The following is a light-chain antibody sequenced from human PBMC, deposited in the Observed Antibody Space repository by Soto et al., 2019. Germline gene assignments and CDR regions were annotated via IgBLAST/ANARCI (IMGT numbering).Light chain of an antibody. CDR2: RNN. CDR1: SSNIGSNY. J-gene: IGLJ2*01. V-gene: IGLV1-47*01. CDR3: AAWDASLSGRV. Sequence: QSVLTQPPSASGTPGQRVTISCSGSSSNIGSNYVYWYQQLPGTAPKLLIYRNNQRPSGVPDRFSGSKSGTSASLAISGRRSEDEADYYCAAWDASLSGRVFGGGTKLTVL.